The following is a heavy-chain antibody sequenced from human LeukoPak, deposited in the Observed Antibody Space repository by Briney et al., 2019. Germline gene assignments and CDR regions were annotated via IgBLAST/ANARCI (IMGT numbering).Heavy chain of an antibody. Sequence: GASVKVSCKASRGTFSSYAISWVRQAPGQGLEWMGGIIPIFGTANYAQKFQGRVTITTDESTSTAYMELSSLRSEDTAVYYCASYKQWLDRGHDYWGQGTLVTVSS. CDR2: IIPIFGTA. J-gene: IGHJ4*02. CDR1: RGTFSSYA. D-gene: IGHD6-19*01. V-gene: IGHV1-69*05. CDR3: ASYKQWLDRGHDY.